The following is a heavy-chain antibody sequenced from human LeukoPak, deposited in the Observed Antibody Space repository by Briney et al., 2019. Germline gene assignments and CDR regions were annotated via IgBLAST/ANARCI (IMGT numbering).Heavy chain of an antibody. CDR3: VKVRGYGGHWFDY. V-gene: IGHV3-30-3*01. CDR1: GFTFSSYA. CDR2: ISYDGSKK. Sequence: PGGSLRLSCAASGFTFSSYAMHWVRQAPGKGLEWEAVISYDGSKKYYVDSVKGRFSISRDNSKNTLYLQMNSLRVEDTAVYYCVKVRGYGGHWFDYWGQGTLVTVSS. D-gene: IGHD4/OR15-4a*01. J-gene: IGHJ5*01.